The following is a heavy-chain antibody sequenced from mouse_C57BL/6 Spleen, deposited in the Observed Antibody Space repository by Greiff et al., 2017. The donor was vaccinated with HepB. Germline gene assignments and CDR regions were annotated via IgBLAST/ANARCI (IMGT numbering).Heavy chain of an antibody. CDR1: GYTFTGYW. J-gene: IGHJ3*01. CDR3: ARSEDYDGGRFAY. V-gene: IGHV1-9*01. D-gene: IGHD2-4*01. CDR2: ILSGSGST. Sequence: QVQLQQSGAELMKPGASVKLSCKATGYTFTGYWLEWVKQRLGHGLVWSGEILSGSGSTNYNEKFKGKASFTADTSSNTAYMQLSILKTEDAAIYYWARSEDYDGGRFAYWGQGTLVTVSA.